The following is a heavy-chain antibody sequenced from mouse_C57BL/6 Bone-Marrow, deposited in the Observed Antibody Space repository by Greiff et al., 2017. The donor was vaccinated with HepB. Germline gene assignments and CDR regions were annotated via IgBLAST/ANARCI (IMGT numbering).Heavy chain of an antibody. V-gene: IGHV8-8*01. CDR2: IWWDDDK. CDR3: ARIARVDYDGPMGWDY. J-gene: IGHJ4*01. CDR1: GFSLSTFGMG. Sequence: QVTLKVSGPGILQPSQTLSLTCSFSGFSLSTFGMGVGWIRQPSGKGLEWLAHIWWDDDKYYNPALKSRLTISKDTSKHQVFLKIANVDTADTATYYCARIARVDYDGPMGWDYWGQGTSVTVSS. D-gene: IGHD2-4*01.